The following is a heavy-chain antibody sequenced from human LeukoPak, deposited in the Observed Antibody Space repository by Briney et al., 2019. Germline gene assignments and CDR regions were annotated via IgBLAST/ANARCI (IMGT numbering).Heavy chain of an antibody. Sequence: GGSLRLSCAASGLTFRNYAMSWVRQIPGKGLEWVSGISAGGSRTYYSDSVKGRFTISRDNSKNTLYLQMNSLRAEDTAVYYCAKGQRFYGEYYFDYWGQGTLVTVSS. V-gene: IGHV3-23*01. D-gene: IGHD4-17*01. CDR3: AKGQRFYGEYYFDY. J-gene: IGHJ4*02. CDR1: GLTFRNYA. CDR2: ISAGGSRT.